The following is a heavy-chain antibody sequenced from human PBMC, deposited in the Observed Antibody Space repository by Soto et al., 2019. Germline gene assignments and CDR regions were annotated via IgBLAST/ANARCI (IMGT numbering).Heavy chain of an antibody. CDR3: ARDGVATPHLDYYYYYMDV. D-gene: IGHD5-12*01. CDR2: IWYDGSNK. V-gene: IGHV3-33*01. CDR1: GFTFSSYG. Sequence: GGSLRLSCAASGFTFSSYGMHWVRQAPGKGLEWVAVIWYDGSNKYYADSVKGRFTISRDNSKNTLYLQMNSLRAEDTAVYYCARDGVATPHLDYYYYYMDVWGKGTTVTVSS. J-gene: IGHJ6*03.